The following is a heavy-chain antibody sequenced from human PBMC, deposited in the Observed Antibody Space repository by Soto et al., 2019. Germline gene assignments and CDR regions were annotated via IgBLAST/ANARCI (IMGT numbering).Heavy chain of an antibody. CDR1: GGTFSSYA. D-gene: IGHD6-6*01. J-gene: IGHJ4*02. CDR3: ARVPEYISSSGEGYFDY. V-gene: IGHV1-69*01. CDR2: IIPIFGTA. Sequence: QVQLVQSGAEVKKPGSSVKVSCKASGGTFSSYAISWVRQAPGQGLEWMGGIIPIFGTANYAQKFQGRVTITADESTSTAYMELSSLRSEDTAVYYCARVPEYISSSGEGYFDYWGQGTLVTVSS.